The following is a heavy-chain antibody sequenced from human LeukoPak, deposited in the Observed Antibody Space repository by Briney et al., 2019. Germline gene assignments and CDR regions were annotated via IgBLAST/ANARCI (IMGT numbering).Heavy chain of an antibody. Sequence: PSQTLSLTCAVSGGSISSGGYSWSWIRQPPGKGLEWIGYIYHSGSTYYNPSLKSRVTISVDRSKNQFSLKLSSVTAADTAVYYCAREVTTVTSYYFDYWGQGTLVNVSS. CDR2: IYHSGST. CDR3: AREVTTVTSYYFDY. CDR1: GGSISSGGYS. D-gene: IGHD4-17*01. V-gene: IGHV4-30-2*01. J-gene: IGHJ4*02.